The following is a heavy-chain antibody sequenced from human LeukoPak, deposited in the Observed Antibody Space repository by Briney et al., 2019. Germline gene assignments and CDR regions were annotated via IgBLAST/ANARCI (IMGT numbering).Heavy chain of an antibody. CDR1: GGSIRSSSYY. Sequence: SETLSLTCTVSGGSIRSSSYYWGWIRQPPGKGMEWIGSIYYSGSTYYHPSLKSRVTISVDTSKNQFSLKLSSVTAADTAVYYCARRGGYDYYFDYWGQGTLVTVSS. J-gene: IGHJ4*02. D-gene: IGHD5-12*01. CDR2: IYYSGST. V-gene: IGHV4-39*01. CDR3: ARRGGYDYYFDY.